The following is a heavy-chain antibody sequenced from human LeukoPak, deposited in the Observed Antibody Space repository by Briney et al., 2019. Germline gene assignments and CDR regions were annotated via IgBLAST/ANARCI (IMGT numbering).Heavy chain of an antibody. J-gene: IGHJ4*02. CDR3: ARDLEDNYSNYGY. D-gene: IGHD4-11*01. Sequence: ASVKVSCKASGYSFTGYYMHWVRQAPGQGLEWMGWINPNSGGTNYAQKFQGRVTMTRDTSISTAYMELSSLRSDDTAVYYCARDLEDNYSNYGYWGQGTLVTVSS. V-gene: IGHV1-2*02. CDR1: GYSFTGYY. CDR2: INPNSGGT.